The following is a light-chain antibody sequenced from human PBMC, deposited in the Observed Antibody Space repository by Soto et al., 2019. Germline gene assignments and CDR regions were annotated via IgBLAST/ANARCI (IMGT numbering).Light chain of an antibody. Sequence: EIVLTQSPATLSLSPGNRATFSCRASESVSRYLAWYQQKPGQAPRLLIYDVSNRATGIPARFSGSGSGTDFTLTITSLEPEDFAVYYCQQRSNWPSTFGGGTKVEIK. CDR3: QQRSNWPST. CDR2: DVS. J-gene: IGKJ4*01. V-gene: IGKV3-11*01. CDR1: ESVSRY.